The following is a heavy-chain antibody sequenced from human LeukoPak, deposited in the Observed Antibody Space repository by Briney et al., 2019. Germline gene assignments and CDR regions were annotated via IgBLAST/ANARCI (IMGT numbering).Heavy chain of an antibody. CDR2: IYSGGST. CDR3: ARGYSSDN. CDR1: GFTVSSNY. J-gene: IGHJ4*02. V-gene: IGHV3-66*01. Sequence: GGSLRLSCAASGFTVSSNYMTWVRQAPGKGLEWVSVIYSGGSTYYADSVKGRFTISRDNSKNTLNLQMNSLRAEDAAVYYCARGYSSDNWGQGTLVTVSS. D-gene: IGHD2-21*01.